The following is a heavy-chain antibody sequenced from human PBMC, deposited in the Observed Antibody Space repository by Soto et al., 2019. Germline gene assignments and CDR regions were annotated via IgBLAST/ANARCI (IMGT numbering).Heavy chain of an antibody. CDR3: ARDGDGYCSGGSCYFYFDY. V-gene: IGHV3-7*01. Sequence: GSLRLSCAASGFTFSSYWMSWVRQAPGKGLEWVANIKQDGSEKYYVDSVKGRFTISRDNAKNSLYLQMNSLRAEDTAVYYCARDGDGYCSGGSCYFYFDYWGQGTLVTVSS. CDR2: IKQDGSEK. J-gene: IGHJ4*02. D-gene: IGHD2-15*01. CDR1: GFTFSSYW.